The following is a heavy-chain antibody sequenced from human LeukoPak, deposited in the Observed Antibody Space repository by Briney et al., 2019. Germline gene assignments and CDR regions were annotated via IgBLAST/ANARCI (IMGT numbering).Heavy chain of an antibody. V-gene: IGHV4-59*01. CDR2: IYCSGST. D-gene: IGHD4-17*01. CDR1: GGSISSYY. J-gene: IGHJ4*02. CDR3: ARVDGDYRGTLDY. Sequence: PSETLSLTGTGSGGSISSYYWSWIRQPPGKGLEWIGYIYCSGSTNYNPSLKSRVTISVDTSKNQFSLKLSSVTAADTAVYYCARVDGDYRGTLDYWGQGTLVTVSS.